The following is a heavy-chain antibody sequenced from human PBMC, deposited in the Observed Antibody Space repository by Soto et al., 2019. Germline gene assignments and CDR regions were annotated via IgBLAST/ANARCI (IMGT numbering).Heavy chain of an antibody. CDR2: MSQSGDNT. Sequence: EVQLLESGGDLVQPGGSLRLSCAGSGFTFSSHAMSWVRQAPGKGLEWVSAMSQSGDNTYYGDSVKGRFTVSRDNAKNTVYLHMSSLRADDTAVYDWPKGSYTNYSWFDPWGQGTLVTFSP. CDR1: GFTFSSHA. J-gene: IGHJ5*02. CDR3: PKGSYTNYSWFDP. V-gene: IGHV3-23*01. D-gene: IGHD2-8*01.